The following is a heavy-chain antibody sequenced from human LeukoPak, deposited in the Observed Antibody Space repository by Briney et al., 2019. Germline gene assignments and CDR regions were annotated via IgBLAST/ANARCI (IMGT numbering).Heavy chain of an antibody. CDR2: ISGYNGDI. CDR1: GYNLRSHG. CDR3: AGFSVFGADTSPRYNSGMDV. V-gene: IGHV1-18*01. Sequence: ASVKVSCKASGYNLRSHGITWVRQARGQGLEWMGWISGYNGDIKEAQKFQGRLTMTTETSTSPAYMELRSLRSDDTAVYYCAGFSVFGADTSPRYNSGMDVWGQGTTVIVSS. J-gene: IGHJ6*02. D-gene: IGHD3-16*01.